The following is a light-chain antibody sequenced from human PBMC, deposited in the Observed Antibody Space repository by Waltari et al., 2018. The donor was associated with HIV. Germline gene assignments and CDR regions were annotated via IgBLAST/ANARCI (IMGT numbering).Light chain of an antibody. J-gene: IGLJ2*01. CDR1: SIGSQS. Sequence: SYVLTQPPSVSVAPGKTARITCGGDSIGSQSVHWYQQKPGQAPVLVIYYNRDLPSRIPERLSGFTSGNSATLTISRVEAGDEADYYCQVWDSTSDQVVFGGGTKLTVL. CDR2: YNR. CDR3: QVWDSTSDQVV. V-gene: IGLV3-21*04.